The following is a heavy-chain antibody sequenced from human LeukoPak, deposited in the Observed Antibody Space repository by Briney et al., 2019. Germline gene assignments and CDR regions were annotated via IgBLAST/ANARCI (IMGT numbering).Heavy chain of an antibody. J-gene: IGHJ4*02. CDR3: ARDLRGAQQWLAVYFDY. V-gene: IGHV3-30*02. D-gene: IGHD6-19*01. CDR2: IRLDGNNK. CDR1: GFTFSSYG. Sequence: GGSLRLSCAASGFTFSSYGMHWVRQAPGKGLEWVAFIRLDGNNKYYADSVKGRFTLSRDNSKNTLSLQMNSLRAEDTAVYYCARDLRGAQQWLAVYFDYWGQGTLVTVSS.